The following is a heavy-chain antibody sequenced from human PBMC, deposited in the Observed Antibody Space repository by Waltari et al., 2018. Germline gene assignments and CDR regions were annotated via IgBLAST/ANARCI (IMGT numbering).Heavy chain of an antibody. J-gene: IGHJ5*02. Sequence: QLLESGGGLVQPGGSLRLSCGVSGFTFTRYSINWVRRAPGAGLQWVAAITVSDTTYHADSVKGRFTISRDTFSDTVYLQMNSLRADDTAVYYCAKPFYNWDDPLVSWGQGTLVTVSS. CDR1: GFTFTRYS. CDR2: ITVSDTT. V-gene: IGHV3-23*01. D-gene: IGHD1-20*01. CDR3: AKPFYNWDDPLVS.